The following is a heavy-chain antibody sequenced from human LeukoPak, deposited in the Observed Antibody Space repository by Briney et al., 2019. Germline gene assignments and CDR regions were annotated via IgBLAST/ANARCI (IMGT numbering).Heavy chain of an antibody. J-gene: IGHJ4*02. D-gene: IGHD6-13*01. V-gene: IGHV3-66*04. CDR2: IYSGGST. CDR1: GFTVSSNY. Sequence: GGSLRLSCAASGFTVSSNYMSWVRQAPGEGLEWVSVIYSGGSTYYADSVKGRFTISRDNSKNTLYLQMNSLRAEDTAVYYCARLSSSWSYDYWGQGTLVTVSS. CDR3: ARLSSSWSYDY.